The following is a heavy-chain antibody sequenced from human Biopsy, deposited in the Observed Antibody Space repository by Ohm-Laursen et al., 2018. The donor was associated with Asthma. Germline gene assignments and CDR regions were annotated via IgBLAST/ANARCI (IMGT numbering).Heavy chain of an antibody. CDR2: ISPNSGSS. J-gene: IGHJ3*02. CDR3: ARDALHDTSAYVGDAFDI. Sequence: ASVKVSCKASGYTFSDYHVHWVRQAPGQGLEWMGRISPNSGSSTYAQKFHGRVTMTRDRSISTAYMELSSLRSDDTAVYYRARDALHDTSAYVGDAFDIWGQGTMVSVSS. D-gene: IGHD3-22*01. V-gene: IGHV1-2*06. CDR1: GYTFSDYH.